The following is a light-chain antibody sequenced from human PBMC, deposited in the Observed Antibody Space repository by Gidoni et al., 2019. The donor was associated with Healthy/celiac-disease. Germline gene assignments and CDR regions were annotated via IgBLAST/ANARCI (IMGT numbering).Light chain of an antibody. CDR3: QSGT. J-gene: IGKJ2*01. V-gene: IGKV3-20*01. Sequence: EIVLTQSPGTLSLSPGERATLSCRASQSVSSSYLAWYQQKPGQAPRLLIYGASSRATGIPDRFSGSGSGTDFTITISRLEPEDFAVYYCQSGTFGQGTKLEIK. CDR2: GAS. CDR1: QSVSSSY.